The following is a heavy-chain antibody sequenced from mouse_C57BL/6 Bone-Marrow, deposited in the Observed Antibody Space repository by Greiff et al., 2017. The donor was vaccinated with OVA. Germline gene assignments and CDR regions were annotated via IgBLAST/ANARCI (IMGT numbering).Heavy chain of an antibody. J-gene: IGHJ4*01. CDR1: GFNIKDYY. D-gene: IGHD2-4*01. Sequence: EVQVVESGAELVKPGASVKLSCTASGFNIKDYYMHWVKQRTEQGLEWIGRIDPEDGETKYAPKFQGKATITADTSSNTAYLQLSSLTSEDTAVYYCARSPFYYDYEGYAMDYWGQGTSVTVSS. CDR2: IDPEDGET. CDR3: ARSPFYYDYEGYAMDY. V-gene: IGHV14-2*01.